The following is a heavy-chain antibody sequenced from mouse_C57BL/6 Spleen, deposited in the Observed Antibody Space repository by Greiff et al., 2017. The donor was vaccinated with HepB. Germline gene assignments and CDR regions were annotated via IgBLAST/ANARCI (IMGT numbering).Heavy chain of an antibody. J-gene: IGHJ2*01. V-gene: IGHV5-12*01. CDR3: ARSTGYYFDY. CDR1: GFTFSDYY. CDR2: ISNGGGST. D-gene: IGHD4-1*02. Sequence: EVKLVESGGGLVQPGGSLKLSCAASGFTFSDYYMYWVRQTPEKRLEWVAYISNGGGSTYYPDTVKGRFTISRDNAKNTLYLQMSRLKSEDTAMYYCARSTGYYFDYWGQGTTLTVSS.